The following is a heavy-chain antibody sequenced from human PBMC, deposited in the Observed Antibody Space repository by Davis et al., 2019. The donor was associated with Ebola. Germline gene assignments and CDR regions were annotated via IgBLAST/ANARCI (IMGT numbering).Heavy chain of an antibody. V-gene: IGHV4-59*01. Sequence: SQTLSLTCTVSGSSISSDYWSWIRQPPGKGLEWIGYVYYSGSTHYNHALKSRVTLSVDTSKNQFSLKLSSVTAADTAVYYCARRKSWGGSGGNWFDPWGQGTLVTVSS. J-gene: IGHJ5*02. D-gene: IGHD3-16*01. CDR1: GSSISSDY. CDR3: ARRKSWGGSGGNWFDP. CDR2: VYYSGST.